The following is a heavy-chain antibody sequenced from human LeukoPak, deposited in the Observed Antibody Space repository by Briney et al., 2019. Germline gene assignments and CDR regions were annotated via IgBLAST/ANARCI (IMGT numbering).Heavy chain of an antibody. Sequence: GGSLRLSCAASGFTFDDYAMSWVRQVPGKGLEWVSGINWNGDRTQYIDSVKGRFTMSRDNAKNSLYLQMTSLRAEDTALYYCARDSYGGIGVFDPWGQGTLVTVSS. V-gene: IGHV3-20*04. CDR1: GFTFDDYA. D-gene: IGHD4-23*01. CDR2: INWNGDRT. J-gene: IGHJ5*02. CDR3: ARDSYGGIGVFDP.